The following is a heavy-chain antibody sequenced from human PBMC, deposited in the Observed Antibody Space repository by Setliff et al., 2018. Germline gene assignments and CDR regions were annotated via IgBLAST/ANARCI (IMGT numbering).Heavy chain of an antibody. V-gene: IGHV1-24*01. CDR3: ARVSIAARPWRYYFDY. CDR2: FDPEDGET. CDR1: GYTLTELS. Sequence: ASVKVSCKVSGYTLTELSMHWVRQAPGKGLEWMGGFDPEDGETIYAQKFQGRVTMTEDTSTDTAYMELSSVTAADTAVYYCARVSIAARPWRYYFDYWGQGTLVTVSS. J-gene: IGHJ4*02. D-gene: IGHD6-6*01.